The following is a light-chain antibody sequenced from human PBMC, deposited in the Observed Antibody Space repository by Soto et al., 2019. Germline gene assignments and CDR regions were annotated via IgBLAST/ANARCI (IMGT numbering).Light chain of an antibody. V-gene: IGKV3-20*01. J-gene: IGKJ1*01. Sequence: EIGLTQSPGTLSLSTGERATLSCRASQSVSSSYLAWYQQKPGQAPRLLIYGISRRATGIPDRFSGSGSGTDFTLTISGLEPEDFAVYYCEQYGSSPRTFGQGTKVDIK. CDR3: EQYGSSPRT. CDR1: QSVSSSY. CDR2: GIS.